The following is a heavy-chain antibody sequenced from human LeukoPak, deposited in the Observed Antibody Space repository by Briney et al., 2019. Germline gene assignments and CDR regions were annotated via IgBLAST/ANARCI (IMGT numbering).Heavy chain of an antibody. CDR2: IYTSGST. CDR3: ARGGTSWLRSFDH. CDR1: GGSISSYY. J-gene: IGHJ4*02. V-gene: IGHV4-4*07. D-gene: IGHD6-13*01. Sequence: SETLSLTCTVSGGSISSYYWNWIRQPAGKGLEWIGRIYTSGSTNYNPSLESRATTSLDTSKNQFSLILSSVTAADTAVYYCARGGTSWLRSFDHWGQGTLLTVSS.